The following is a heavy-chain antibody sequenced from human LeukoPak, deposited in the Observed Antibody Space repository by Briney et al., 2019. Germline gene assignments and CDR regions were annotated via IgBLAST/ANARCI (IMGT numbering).Heavy chain of an antibody. CDR1: GFTFSSYA. D-gene: IGHD3-10*01. J-gene: IGHJ4*02. CDR2: ISGNGGST. CDR3: AKGELWFGELLSSHLDY. V-gene: IGHV3-23*01. Sequence: PGGSLSLSCAASGFTFSSYAMSWVRQAPGKGLEWVSAISGNGGSTYYADPVKGRFTISRDNSKNTLYLQMNSLRAEDTAVYYCAKGELWFGELLSSHLDYWGQGTLVTASS.